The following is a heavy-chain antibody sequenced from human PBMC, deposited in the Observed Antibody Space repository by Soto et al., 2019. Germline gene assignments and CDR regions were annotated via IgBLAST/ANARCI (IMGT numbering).Heavy chain of an antibody. Sequence: QVQLVESGGGVVQPGRSLRLSCAASGFTFSTYGMHWVRQAPGKGLEWVAVTWYDGNKKYYADSVKGRFTISRDESKNXXYLQMNSLRVEATAVYYCARFRYDCSGYYPVGMDVWGQGTTVTVSS. CDR2: TWYDGNKK. CDR3: ARFRYDCSGYYPVGMDV. J-gene: IGHJ6*02. CDR1: GFTFSTYG. D-gene: IGHD3-22*01. V-gene: IGHV3-33*01.